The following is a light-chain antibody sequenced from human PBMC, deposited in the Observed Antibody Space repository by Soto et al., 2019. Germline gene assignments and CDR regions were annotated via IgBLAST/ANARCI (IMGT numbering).Light chain of an antibody. CDR1: QSVGVF. CDR2: DAS. V-gene: IGKV3-11*01. Sequence: EIVLTQFPATLPLSPGESATLSCRASQSVGVFLAWYQQKSGQTPRLLIYDASNRAPGIPARFSGSGSGTDFTLTISTLEPEDFAVYYCQHRNDWLGTFVPGTKVDIK. J-gene: IGKJ3*01. CDR3: QHRNDWLGT.